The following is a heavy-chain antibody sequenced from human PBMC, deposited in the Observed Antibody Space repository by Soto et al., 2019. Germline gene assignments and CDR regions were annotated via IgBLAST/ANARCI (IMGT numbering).Heavy chain of an antibody. Sequence: QVQLVQSGGEVKKPGASVTVSCKASGYTFINYHITWVRQVPGQGLEWMAWINTYNGMTDYAQRFQGRVTMTRDTSTSTANMELRNLGSDDTAVYFCAKSPRGEMATDWGQGTLVTVSS. CDR3: AKSPRGEMATD. V-gene: IGHV1-18*01. CDR2: INTYNGMT. J-gene: IGHJ4*02. D-gene: IGHD5-12*01. CDR1: GYTFINYH.